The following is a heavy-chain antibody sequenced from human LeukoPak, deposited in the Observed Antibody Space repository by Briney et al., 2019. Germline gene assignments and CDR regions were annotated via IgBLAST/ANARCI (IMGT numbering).Heavy chain of an antibody. CDR1: GYSFTNYW. CDR2: IYPGDSNT. CDR3: ARHRISDYDSGVSWCDP. V-gene: IGHV5-51*01. D-gene: IGHD5-12*01. J-gene: IGHJ5*02. Sequence: GESLNLSCKGSGYSFTNYWIVWVRQMPGRGLEYMGFIYPGDSNTRYSPSFQGQVTISADKSISTAYLQWSSLKASDTAIYYCARHRISDYDSGVSWCDPWGQGTLVTVSS.